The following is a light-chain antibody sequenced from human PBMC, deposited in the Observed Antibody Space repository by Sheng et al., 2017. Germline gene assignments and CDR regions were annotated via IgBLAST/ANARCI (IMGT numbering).Light chain of an antibody. CDR2: NTD. Sequence: SLLPQPPSVSGTPGQRVRISCSGSTSNIGSRPVSWYRQIPGAAPTLLIFNTDQRPSGVPARFSGSKSGTSASLAVSGLQSEDEADYYCVVWDDDLNGFVFGTGTKAFVL. J-gene: IGLJ1*01. V-gene: IGLV1-44*01. CDR3: VVWDDDLNGFV. CDR1: TSNIGSRP.